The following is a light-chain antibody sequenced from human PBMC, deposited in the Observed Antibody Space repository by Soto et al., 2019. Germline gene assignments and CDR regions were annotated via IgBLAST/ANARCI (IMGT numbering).Light chain of an antibody. J-gene: IGLJ3*02. Sequence: QSVLTQPPSVSGAPGQRVTISCTGSSSNIGAGYDVHWYQQPPGTAPKLLIYGNSNRPSGVPDRFSGSKSGTSASLAITGLQAEDEADYYCQSFDNSLSGWVFGGETKLTVL. CDR2: GNS. V-gene: IGLV1-40*01. CDR1: SSNIGAGYD. CDR3: QSFDNSLSGWV.